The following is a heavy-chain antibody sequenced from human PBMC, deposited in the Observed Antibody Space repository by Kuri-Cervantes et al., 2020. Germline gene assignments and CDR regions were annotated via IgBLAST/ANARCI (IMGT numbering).Heavy chain of an antibody. CDR3: AREADGSGSYTIYFDY. CDR1: GYTFTTSG. V-gene: IGHV1-2*02. D-gene: IGHD3-10*01. Sequence: ASVKVSCKASGYTFTTSGIHWVRQAPGQGLEWMGWINPNSGGTNYAQKFQGRVTMTRDTSISTAYMELSRLRSDDTAVYYCAREADGSGSYTIYFDYWGQGTLVTVSS. CDR2: INPNSGGT. J-gene: IGHJ4*02.